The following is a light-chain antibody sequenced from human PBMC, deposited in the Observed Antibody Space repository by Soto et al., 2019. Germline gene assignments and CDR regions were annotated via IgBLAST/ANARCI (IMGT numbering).Light chain of an antibody. J-gene: IGLJ2*01. Sequence: QLVLTQPPSASGSPGQSVTISCTGSSSDVGGYDYVSWYQQHPDKAPKILIYEVAKRPSGVPHRFSGAKSGNTASLTVSGLLAEDEADYYCASYAGSNTLVFGGGTKLNVL. CDR2: EVA. CDR3: ASYAGSNTLV. CDR1: SSDVGGYDY. V-gene: IGLV2-8*01.